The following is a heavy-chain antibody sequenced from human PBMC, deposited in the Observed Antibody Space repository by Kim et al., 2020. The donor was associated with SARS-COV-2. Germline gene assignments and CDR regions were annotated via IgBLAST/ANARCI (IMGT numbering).Heavy chain of an antibody. J-gene: IGHJ4*02. V-gene: IGHV1-46*01. D-gene: IGHD1-26*01. Sequence: AKKFQGRVTMTRDTSTSTVYMELSSLRSEDTAVYYCAALSLVGATPNFDYWGQGTLVTVSS. CDR3: AALSLVGATPNFDY.